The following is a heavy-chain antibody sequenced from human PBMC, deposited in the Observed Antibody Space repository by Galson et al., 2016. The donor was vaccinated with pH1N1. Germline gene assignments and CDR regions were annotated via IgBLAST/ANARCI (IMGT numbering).Heavy chain of an antibody. CDR2: IDWDDDK. CDR3: ARFLYGDYQGNLDY. D-gene: IGHD4-17*01. J-gene: IGHJ4*02. Sequence: PALVKPTQTLTLTCTFSGFSLSTSGVCVSWIRQPPGKALEWLALIDWDDDKYYSTSLKTRLTISKDTSKNQVVLTMTNMDPVDTATYYCARFLYGDYQGNLDYWGQGTLVTVSS. V-gene: IGHV2-70*01. CDR1: GFSLSTSGVC.